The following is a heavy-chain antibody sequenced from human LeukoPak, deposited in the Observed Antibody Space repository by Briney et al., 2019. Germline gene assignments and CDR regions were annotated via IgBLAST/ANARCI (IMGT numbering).Heavy chain of an antibody. J-gene: IGHJ4*02. CDR2: ITGSGAFT. Sequence: PGGSLRLSCAASGFTLISYSMTWVRQAPGRGLEWVSAITGSGAFTDYADSVKGRFTISRDNSKNTLYLQMNSLRAEDTAVYYCAKRSAESSGYFDYWGQGTLVTVSS. D-gene: IGHD6-19*01. CDR3: AKRSAESSGYFDY. V-gene: IGHV3-23*01. CDR1: GFTLISYS.